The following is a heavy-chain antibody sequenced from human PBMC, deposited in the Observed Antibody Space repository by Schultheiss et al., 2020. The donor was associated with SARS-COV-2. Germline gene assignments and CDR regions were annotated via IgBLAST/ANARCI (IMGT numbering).Heavy chain of an antibody. CDR1: GFTFSSYA. D-gene: IGHD5-24*01. V-gene: IGHV3-23*01. J-gene: IGHJ4*02. CDR3: AKEPLAIGVASITDGRDY. CDR2: ISGSGGRT. Sequence: GGSLRLSCAASGFTFSSYAMNWVRQAPGKGLEWVSSISGSGGRTYYADSVKGRCTISRDNSKNTMYLQMYSLRAEDTAIYYCAKEPLAIGVASITDGRDYWGQGTLVTVSS.